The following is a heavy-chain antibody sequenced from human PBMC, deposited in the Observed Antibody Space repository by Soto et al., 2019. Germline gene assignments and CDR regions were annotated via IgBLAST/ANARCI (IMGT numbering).Heavy chain of an antibody. J-gene: IGHJ4*02. CDR1: GFTFSNYA. Sequence: GGSLRLSCAASGFTFSNYAMRWVRQAPGKGLEWVSAISGSGGSTYYADSVKGRFTISRDNSKNTLYLQMNSLRAEDTAGYYWGEGALFFRIVVVVAATGGPFDYWGQGTLVTVSS. V-gene: IGHV3-23*01. D-gene: IGHD2-15*01. CDR2: ISGSGGST. CDR3: GEGALFFRIVVVVAATGGPFDY.